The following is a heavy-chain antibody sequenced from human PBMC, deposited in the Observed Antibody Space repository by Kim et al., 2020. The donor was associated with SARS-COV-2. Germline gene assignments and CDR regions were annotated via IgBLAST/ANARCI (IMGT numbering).Heavy chain of an antibody. D-gene: IGHD2-2*01. CDR1: GDTVSNKFAA. Sequence: SHTLSLTCAISGDTVSNKFAAWHWIRQSPSRGLEWLGRTKYTSEWSYDYAESVKSRVTLSPDTCENQFSLQLRSVTPEDTAMYYCARQLNCVFDYWGQGT. CDR2: TKYTSEWSY. V-gene: IGHV6-1*01. CDR3: ARQLNCVFDY. J-gene: IGHJ4*02.